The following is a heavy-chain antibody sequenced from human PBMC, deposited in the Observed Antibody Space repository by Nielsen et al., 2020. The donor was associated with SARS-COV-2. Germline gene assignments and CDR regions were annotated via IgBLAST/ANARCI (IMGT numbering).Heavy chain of an antibody. CDR2: INPNSGGT. J-gene: IGHJ3*02. V-gene: IGHV1-2*06. Sequence: ASVQVSCKASGYTFTGYYMHWVRQAPGQGLEWMGRINPNSGGTNYAQKFQGRVTMTRDTSISTAYMELSRLRSDDTAVYYCARDHSGDITIFGVVETGALDIWGQGTMVTVSS. D-gene: IGHD3-3*01. CDR3: ARDHSGDITIFGVVETGALDI. CDR1: GYTFTGYY.